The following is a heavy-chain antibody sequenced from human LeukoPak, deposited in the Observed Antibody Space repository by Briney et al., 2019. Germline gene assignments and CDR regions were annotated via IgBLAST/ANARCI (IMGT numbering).Heavy chain of an antibody. CDR1: GLTFSSYW. V-gene: IGHV3-7*05. D-gene: IGHD2/OR15-2a*01. CDR2: IKQDGSEK. CDR3: ASTTISPVGGMDV. J-gene: IGHJ6*02. Sequence: GGSLRLSCAASGLTFSSYWMSWVRQAPGKGLEWVANIKQDGSEKYYVDSVKGRFTISRDSAKNSLYLQVNSLRAEDTAVYYCASTTISPVGGMDVWGQGTTVTVSS.